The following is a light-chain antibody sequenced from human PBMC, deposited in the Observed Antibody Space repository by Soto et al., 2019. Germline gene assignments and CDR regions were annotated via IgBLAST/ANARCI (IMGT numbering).Light chain of an antibody. CDR1: SSNIGSNT. CDR2: SNN. J-gene: IGLJ1*01. Sequence: SVVPQPASESGTPGQTDTISCSGSSSNIGSNTVNWYQQLPGTAPTLLIYSNNQLPSGVPDRFSGSKSGTSASLAISGLQSEDEADYYCAAWDDSLNGQVYGTGTKLTVL. CDR3: AAWDDSLNGQV. V-gene: IGLV1-44*01.